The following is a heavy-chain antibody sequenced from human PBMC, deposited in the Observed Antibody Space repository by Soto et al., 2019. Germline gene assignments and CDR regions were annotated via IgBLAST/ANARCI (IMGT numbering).Heavy chain of an antibody. J-gene: IGHJ4*02. D-gene: IGHD3-16*02. CDR1: GFTFGTYA. CDR3: AKASTYEYVWGSFRYYFDH. CDR2: ISGSGDRT. V-gene: IGHV3-23*01. Sequence: GALRLSCEASGFTFGTYAMSWGRQAPVNVLEWVSGISGSGDRTHYADSVKGRFSISRDNSQNTLHLQMNSLRAEDTAVYYCAKASTYEYVWGSFRYYFDHWGQGALVTVSS.